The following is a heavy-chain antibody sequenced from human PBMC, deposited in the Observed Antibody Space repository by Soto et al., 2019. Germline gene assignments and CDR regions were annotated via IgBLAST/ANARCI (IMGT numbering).Heavy chain of an antibody. Sequence: HPGGSLRLSCAASGFTFINYAVSWVRQAPGKGLEWVSSIGGKGGSTFHADSVKGRFTTSRDDSKNTVSLQMNSLRAEDTAVYFCARTPPVYSSSWYPWFDPWGQGTLVTVSS. V-gene: IGHV3-23*01. CDR1: GFTFINYA. CDR2: IGGKGGST. D-gene: IGHD6-13*01. J-gene: IGHJ5*02. CDR3: ARTPPVYSSSWYPWFDP.